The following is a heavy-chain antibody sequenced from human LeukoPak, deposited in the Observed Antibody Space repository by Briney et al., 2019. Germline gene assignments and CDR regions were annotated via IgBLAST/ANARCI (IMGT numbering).Heavy chain of an antibody. CDR1: GYTFTTYG. V-gene: IGHV1-18*01. D-gene: IGHD2-2*01. J-gene: IGHJ4*02. CDR3: ARGEVSASLYYFDF. CDR2: VSGYTGNT. Sequence: GASVKVSCKTSGYTFTTYGVGWVRQGPGQGLEWMGWVSGYTGNTNYAERFQGRVTMTIDTSTSTVYMELTSLRSDDTAVYYCARGEVSASLYYFDFWGQGTLVTVS.